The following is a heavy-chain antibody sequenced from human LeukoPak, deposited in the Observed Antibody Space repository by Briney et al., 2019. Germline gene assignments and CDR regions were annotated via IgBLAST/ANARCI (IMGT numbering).Heavy chain of an antibody. CDR3: ARGRIAAKRAAFDI. CDR2: IYYSGST. CDR1: GGSISSYY. Sequence: SETQSLTCTVSGGSISSYYWSWIRQPPGKGLEWIGYIYYSGSTNYNPSLKSRVTISVDTSKNQFSLKLSSVTAADTAVYYCARGRIAAKRAAFDIWGQGTMVTVSS. D-gene: IGHD6-6*01. J-gene: IGHJ3*02. V-gene: IGHV4-59*01.